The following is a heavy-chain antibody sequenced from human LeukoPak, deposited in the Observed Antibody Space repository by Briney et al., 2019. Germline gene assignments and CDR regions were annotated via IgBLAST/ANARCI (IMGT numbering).Heavy chain of an antibody. CDR3: ARDSKITGMTFDY. V-gene: IGHV1-2*02. D-gene: IGHD1-20*01. J-gene: IGHJ4*02. Sequence: ASVKVSCKASGYTFTSYDMNWVRQAPGQGLEWMGWINPNSGGTNYAQKFQGRVTMTRDTSISTAYMELSRLRSDDTAVYYCARDSKITGMTFDYWGQGTLVTVSS. CDR2: INPNSGGT. CDR1: GYTFTSYD.